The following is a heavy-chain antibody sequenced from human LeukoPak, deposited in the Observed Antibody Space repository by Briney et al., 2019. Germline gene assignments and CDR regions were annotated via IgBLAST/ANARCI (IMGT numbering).Heavy chain of an antibody. CDR3: ARAPGYRKPFDF. J-gene: IGHJ4*02. V-gene: IGHV3-53*04. Sequence: GGSLRLSCAASGFTVSSNYMSWVRQAPGKGLEWVSVTDSGGSTNYADSVKGRFTISRHNSKNTLFLQMNSLRAEDTAVYYCARAPGYRKPFDFWGQGILVTVSS. D-gene: IGHD3-9*01. CDR2: TDSGGST. CDR1: GFTVSSNY.